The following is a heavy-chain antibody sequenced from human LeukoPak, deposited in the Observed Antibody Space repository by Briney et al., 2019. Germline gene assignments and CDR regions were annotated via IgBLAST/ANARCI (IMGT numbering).Heavy chain of an antibody. J-gene: IGHJ4*02. CDR1: GFTFSSYG. V-gene: IGHV3-30*02. CDR2: IRYDGSNK. Sequence: GGSLRLSCAASGFTFSSYGMHWVRQAPGKGLEWVAFIRYDGSNKYYADSVKGGFTISRDNSKNTLYLQMNSLRAEDTAVYYCAKHPKYSSGWYLDYWGQGTLVTVSS. D-gene: IGHD6-19*01. CDR3: AKHPKYSSGWYLDY.